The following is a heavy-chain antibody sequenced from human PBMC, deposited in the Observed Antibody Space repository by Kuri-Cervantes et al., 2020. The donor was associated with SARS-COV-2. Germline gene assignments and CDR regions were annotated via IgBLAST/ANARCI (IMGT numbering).Heavy chain of an antibody. J-gene: IGHJ6*02. D-gene: IGHD4-11*01. Sequence: GESLKISCAASGFTFSSYWMSWVRQAPGKGLEWVANIKQDGSEKYYVDSVKGRFTISRDNAKNSLYLQMNSLRAEDTAVYYCARDKDDYSNYWDYGMDVWGQGTTVTVSS. V-gene: IGHV3-7*01. CDR2: IKQDGSEK. CDR3: ARDKDDYSNYWDYGMDV. CDR1: GFTFSSYW.